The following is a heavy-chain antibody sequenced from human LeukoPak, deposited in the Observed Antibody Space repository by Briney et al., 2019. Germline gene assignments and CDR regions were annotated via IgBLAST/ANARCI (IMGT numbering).Heavy chain of an antibody. CDR1: GGSITNYY. J-gene: IGHJ4*02. Sequence: SETLSLTCTVSGGSITNYYWSWIRQPPGEGLEWIGYVYASGATNSNPSLKSRVTISVDTSKNQFSLKLSSVTAADTAVYYCARSLYSYHYFDYWGRGALVTVSS. V-gene: IGHV4-4*08. D-gene: IGHD5-18*01. CDR2: VYASGAT. CDR3: ARSLYSYHYFDY.